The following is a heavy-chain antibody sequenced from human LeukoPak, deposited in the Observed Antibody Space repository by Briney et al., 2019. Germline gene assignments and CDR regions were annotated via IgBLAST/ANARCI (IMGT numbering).Heavy chain of an antibody. V-gene: IGHV3-74*01. D-gene: IGHD3-22*01. J-gene: IGHJ4*02. CDR1: GFTISTFW. CDR2: IKGDGSST. Sequence: GGSLRLSCAASGFTISTFWMYWVRQSPGKGLVWVSRIKGDGSSTNYAESVKGRFTITRDNAESTLYLQMNSLRAEDTAVYYCARPLYDTSGYYAYWGQGTLVTVSS. CDR3: ARPLYDTSGYYAY.